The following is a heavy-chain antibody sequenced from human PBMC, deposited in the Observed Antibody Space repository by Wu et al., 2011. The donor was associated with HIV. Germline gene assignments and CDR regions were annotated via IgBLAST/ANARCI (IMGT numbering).Heavy chain of an antibody. CDR2: IDPNSGGT. CDR3: ARATPQWLYYFDY. V-gene: IGHV1-2*02. J-gene: IGHJ4*02. D-gene: IGHD5-12*01. Sequence: QVQLVQSGAEVKKPGASVKVSCKASGYTFTGYYIHWVRQAPGQGLEWMGWIDPNSGGTNYARKFQGRVTMTRDTSISTAYMELSRLRSDDTAVYYCARATPQWLYYFDYWGQGTLVTVSS. CDR1: GYTFTGYY.